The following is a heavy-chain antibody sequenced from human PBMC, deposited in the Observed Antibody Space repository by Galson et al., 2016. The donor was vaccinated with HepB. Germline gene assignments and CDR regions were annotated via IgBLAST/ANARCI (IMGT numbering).Heavy chain of an antibody. CDR3: ARDTGWNDQFDY. J-gene: IGHJ4*02. D-gene: IGHD1-1*01. V-gene: IGHV3-30*04. CDR2: TSFAGSDK. Sequence: SLRLPCEASGFPFSSYAVHWVRQAPGKGLEWVAGTSFAGSDKSSTDSVTGRFTVSRDNSRNTLFLQMSSLRAEDTAVYYCARDTGWNDQFDYWGQGTLVTVSS. CDR1: GFPFSSYA.